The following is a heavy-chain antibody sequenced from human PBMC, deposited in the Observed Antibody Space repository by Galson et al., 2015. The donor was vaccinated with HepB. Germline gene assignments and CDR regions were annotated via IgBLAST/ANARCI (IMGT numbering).Heavy chain of an antibody. CDR1: GGSFNTYA. CDR2: IIPNFDTP. D-gene: IGHD3-22*01. J-gene: IGHJ3*02. CDR3: ARDRTHYYDTSGYSGAFEI. Sequence: PVKVSCKASGGSFNTYAINGLRQAPGQGLEWMGGIIPNFDTPTYAPRFQDRVTITADKSTSTANMELSSLTSDDTALYYCARDRTHYYDTSGYSGAFEIWGQGTMVTVSS. V-gene: IGHV1-69*06.